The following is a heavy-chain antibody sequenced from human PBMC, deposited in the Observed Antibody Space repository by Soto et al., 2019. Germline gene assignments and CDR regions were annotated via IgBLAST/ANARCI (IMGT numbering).Heavy chain of an antibody. D-gene: IGHD1-1*01. J-gene: IGHJ6*02. Sequence: ASVKVSCKASGYTFTSYGISWVRQAPGQGLEWMGWISAYNGNTNYAQKLQGRVTMTTDTSTSTAYTELRSLRSDDTAVYYCAREKRLTWNDERLYYYYYGMDVWGQGTTVTVSS. CDR1: GYTFTSYG. CDR2: ISAYNGNT. V-gene: IGHV1-18*01. CDR3: AREKRLTWNDERLYYYYYGMDV.